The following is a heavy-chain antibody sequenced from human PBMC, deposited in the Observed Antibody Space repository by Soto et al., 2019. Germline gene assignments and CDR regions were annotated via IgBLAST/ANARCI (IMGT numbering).Heavy chain of an antibody. CDR3: AKGTLEYCSGASCYPLDY. V-gene: IGHV3-23*01. D-gene: IGHD2-15*01. CDR2: ISGGGGST. Sequence: GGSLRLSCAASGFSFSNYAMSWVRQAPGKGLEWVSAISGGGGSTFYADSVKGRFTFSRDNSKNTLYLQMNSLRAEDTAVYYCAKGTLEYCSGASCYPLDYWGQGTLVTVSS. J-gene: IGHJ4*02. CDR1: GFSFSNYA.